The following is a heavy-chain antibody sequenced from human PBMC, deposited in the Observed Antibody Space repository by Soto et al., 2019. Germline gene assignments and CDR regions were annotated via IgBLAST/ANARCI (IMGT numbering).Heavy chain of an antibody. CDR1: GFTFSTYS. CDR3: AREFWSGYYKDYYYLDV. J-gene: IGHJ6*03. Sequence: PGGSLRLSCAASGFTFSTYSMNWVRQAPGKGLEWVSYISSSSSTIYYADSVKGRFTVSRDNAKNSLYLQLNSLRAEDTAVYYCAREFWSGYYKDYYYLDVWGKGTTVTV. D-gene: IGHD3-3*01. CDR2: ISSSSSTI. V-gene: IGHV3-48*01.